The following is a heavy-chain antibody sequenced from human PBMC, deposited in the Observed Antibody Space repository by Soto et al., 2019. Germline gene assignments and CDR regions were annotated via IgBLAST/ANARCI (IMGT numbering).Heavy chain of an antibody. D-gene: IGHD1-26*01. Sequence: QIHLVQSGAEVKEPGASVKVSYKTSGYGFTSYALSWVRQAPGQGLEWMGWLTGYDGNTIYAENFQGRVTVTTDTSTDTAYMELRSLRSDDTAIYYCATVVGAVPSWGQGTLVTVSS. CDR1: GYGFTSYA. V-gene: IGHV1-18*01. J-gene: IGHJ5*02. CDR3: ATVVGAVPS. CDR2: LTGYDGNT.